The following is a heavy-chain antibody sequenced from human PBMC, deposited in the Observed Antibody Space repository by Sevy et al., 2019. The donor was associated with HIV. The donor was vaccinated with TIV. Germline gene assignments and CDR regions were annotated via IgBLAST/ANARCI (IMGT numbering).Heavy chain of an antibody. Sequence: GGSLRLSCAASGFTFDNYAMGWVRQAPGKGLEWVSLINWAGDKTYYGDSGKGRFTISRDNRTNSPYLQMNSLRTEDTALYYCAKDKQDCSDGTGYRLSSEGFDIWGQGTKVTVSS. CDR2: INWAGDKT. D-gene: IGHD2-15*01. V-gene: IGHV3-43*01. J-gene: IGHJ3*02. CDR1: GFTFDNYA. CDR3: AKDKQDCSDGTGYRLSSEGFDI.